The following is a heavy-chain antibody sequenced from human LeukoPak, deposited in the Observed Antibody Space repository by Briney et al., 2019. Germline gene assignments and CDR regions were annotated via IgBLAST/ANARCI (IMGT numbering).Heavy chain of an antibody. V-gene: IGHV3-33*06. CDR2: IWSDGSNQ. D-gene: IGHD4-11*01. CDR3: AKDAQRGFDYSNSLEH. J-gene: IGHJ4*02. Sequence: PGGSLRLSCAASGFTFSHYGMHWVRQAPGKGLEWVAVIWSDGSNQYYADSVKGRFTISRDNFKNTVSLQMNSLRAEDTALYYRAKDAQRGFDYSNSLEHWGRGSLVTVSS. CDR1: GFTFSHYG.